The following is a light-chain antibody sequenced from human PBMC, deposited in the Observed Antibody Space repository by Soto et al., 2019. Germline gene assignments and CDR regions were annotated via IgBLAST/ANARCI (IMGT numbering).Light chain of an antibody. V-gene: IGLV2-14*01. CDR3: NSYTSTSFYV. CDR2: EVS. CDR1: SSDVGGYNY. J-gene: IGLJ1*01. Sequence: QSVLTQPASVSGSPGQSITISCTGTSSDVGGYNYVSWYQQHPGKVPKLMIYEVSNRPSGVSNRFSGAKSGNTASLTISGLQAEDEADYYCNSYTSTSFYVFGTGTKLTVL.